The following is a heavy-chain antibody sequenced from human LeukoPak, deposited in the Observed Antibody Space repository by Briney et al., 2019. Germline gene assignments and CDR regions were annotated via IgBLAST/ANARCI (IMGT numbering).Heavy chain of an antibody. Sequence: SETLSLTCTVSGGSISSYYWSWIRQPPGKGLEWIGYIYYSGSTNYNPSLKSRVTVSVDTSKNQFSLKLSSVTAADTAVYYCARLIVYYYDSSGYYTSGDDAFDIWGQGTMVTVSS. V-gene: IGHV4-59*08. CDR2: IYYSGST. CDR1: GGSISSYY. CDR3: ARLIVYYYDSSGYYTSGDDAFDI. J-gene: IGHJ3*02. D-gene: IGHD3-22*01.